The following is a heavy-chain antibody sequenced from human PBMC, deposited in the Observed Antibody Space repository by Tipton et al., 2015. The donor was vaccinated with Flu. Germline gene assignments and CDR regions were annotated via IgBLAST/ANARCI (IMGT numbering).Heavy chain of an antibody. J-gene: IGHJ2*01. Sequence: GLVKPSETLSLTCTVSGGSISSSSYYWGWIRQPPGKGLEWIGSIYYSGSTYYNPSLKSRVTISVDTSKNQFSLKLSSVTAADTAVYYCARLKYGGSYMWYFDLWGRGTLVTVSS. V-gene: IGHV4-39*07. CDR3: ARLKYGGSYMWYFDL. CDR1: GGSISSSSYY. CDR2: IYYSGST. D-gene: IGHD1-26*01.